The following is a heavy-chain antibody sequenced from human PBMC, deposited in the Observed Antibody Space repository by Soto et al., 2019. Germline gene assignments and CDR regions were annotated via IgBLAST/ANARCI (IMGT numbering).Heavy chain of an antibody. J-gene: IGHJ4*02. Sequence: VGSLRLSCAASGFTFSSYGMHWVRQAPGKGLEWVANIRYDGSDRYYADSVRGRFTISRDNSKKTLYLEMDSLGAEDTAVYYCARDLGGYALGYYFDYWGQGTQVTVSS. CDR1: GFTFSSYG. CDR2: IRYDGSDR. D-gene: IGHD2-2*01. CDR3: ARDLGGYALGYYFDY. V-gene: IGHV3-30*02.